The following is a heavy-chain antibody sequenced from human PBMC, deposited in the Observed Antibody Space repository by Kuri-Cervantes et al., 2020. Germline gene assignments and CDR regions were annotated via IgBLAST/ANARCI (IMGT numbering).Heavy chain of an antibody. CDR3: AKDWGLR. D-gene: IGHD4-17*01. V-gene: IGHV3-30*18. J-gene: IGHJ4*02. Sequence: GESLKISCAASGFTFSSYAMSWVRQAPGKGLEWVAVISYDGSNKYYADSVKGRFTISRDNSKNTLYLQMNSLRAEDTAVYYCAKDWGLRWGQGTLVTVSS. CDR2: ISYDGSNK. CDR1: GFTFSSYA.